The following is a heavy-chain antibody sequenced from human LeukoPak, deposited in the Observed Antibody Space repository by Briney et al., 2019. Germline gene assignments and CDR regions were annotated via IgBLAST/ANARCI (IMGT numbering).Heavy chain of an antibody. J-gene: IGHJ4*02. CDR1: GFTVSSNY. D-gene: IGHD1-26*01. Sequence: GGSLRLSCAASGFTVSSNYMSWVRQAPGKGLEWGSVIYSGGSTYYADSVTGRFTISRDNSKNTLYLQMNSLRAEDTAVYYCAKVWELLTLLFDYWGQGTLVTVSS. CDR2: IYSGGST. V-gene: IGHV3-66*01. CDR3: AKVWELLTLLFDY.